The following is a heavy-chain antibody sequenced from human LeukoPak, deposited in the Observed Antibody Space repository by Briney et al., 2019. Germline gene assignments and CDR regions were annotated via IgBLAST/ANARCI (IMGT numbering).Heavy chain of an antibody. V-gene: IGHV4-38-2*01. J-gene: IGHJ4*02. CDR2: IYHSGST. CDR3: ARHTSFLYYYDSSGFDY. CDR1: GYPISSGYY. D-gene: IGHD3-22*01. Sequence: SETLSLTCAVSGYPISSGYYWGWIRQPPGKGLEWIGSIYHSGSTYYNPSLKSRVTISVDTSKNQFSLKLSSVTAADTAVYYCARHTSFLYYYDSSGFDYWGQGTLVTVSS.